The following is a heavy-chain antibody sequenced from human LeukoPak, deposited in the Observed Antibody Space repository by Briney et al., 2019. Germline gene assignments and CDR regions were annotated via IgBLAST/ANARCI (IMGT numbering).Heavy chain of an antibody. CDR1: GYTFTSYG. V-gene: IGHV1-18*01. CDR2: ISAYNGNT. D-gene: IGHD6-6*01. CDR3: ARDEYAVSSFVRLDP. Sequence: ASVKVCCKASGYTFTSYGISWVRQAPGQGLEWMGWISAYNGNTNYAQKLQGRVTMTTDTSTSTAYMELRSLRSDDTAVYYCARDEYAVSSFVRLDPWGQGTLLSV. J-gene: IGHJ5*02.